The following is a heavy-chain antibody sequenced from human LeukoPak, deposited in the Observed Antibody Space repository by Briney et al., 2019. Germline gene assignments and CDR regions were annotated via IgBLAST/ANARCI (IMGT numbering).Heavy chain of an antibody. J-gene: IGHJ1*01. V-gene: IGHV4-34*01. CDR3: ARGPLRYSH. CDR1: GGSFSGYY. D-gene: IGHD3-9*01. Sequence: SETLSLTCAVYGGSFSGYYWSWIRQPPGKGLEWIGEINHSGSTNYNPSLKSRVTISVDTSKNQFSLKLSSETAADTAVYYCARGPLRYSHWGQGTLVTVSS. CDR2: INHSGST.